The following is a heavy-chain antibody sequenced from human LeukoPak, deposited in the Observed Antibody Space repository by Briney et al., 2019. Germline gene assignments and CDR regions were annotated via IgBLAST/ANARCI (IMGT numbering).Heavy chain of an antibody. CDR2: IYYDGST. Sequence: SETLSLTCTVSGDSVSSHFYYWGWIRQPPGKGLEWIGNIYYDGSTYYNPSLQSRVTISVDTSKNQLSLRLGSVTAADTALYYCTRDRGKWPHDAFDVWGQGTMVTVSS. V-gene: IGHV4-39*07. J-gene: IGHJ3*01. D-gene: IGHD5-12*01. CDR1: GDSVSSHFYY. CDR3: TRDRGKWPHDAFDV.